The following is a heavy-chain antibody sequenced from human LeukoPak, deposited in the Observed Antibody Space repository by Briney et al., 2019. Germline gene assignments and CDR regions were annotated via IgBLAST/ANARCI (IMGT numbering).Heavy chain of an antibody. CDR3: AKGTSSSVYYYYGMDV. CDR1: GFTFDDYA. Sequence: GGSLRLSCAASGFTFDDYAMHWVRQPPGKGLEWVSGIRWNSGTIGYADSVKGRFTISRDNAKNSLYLQMNSLRVEDTALYYCAKGTSSSVYYYYGMDVWGQGTTVTVSS. CDR2: IRWNSGTI. J-gene: IGHJ6*02. D-gene: IGHD6-6*01. V-gene: IGHV3-9*01.